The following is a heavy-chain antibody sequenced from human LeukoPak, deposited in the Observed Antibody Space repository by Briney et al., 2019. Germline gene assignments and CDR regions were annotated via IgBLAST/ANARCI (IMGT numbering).Heavy chain of an antibody. J-gene: IGHJ4*02. V-gene: IGHV3-11*04. Sequence: GGSLRLSCAASGFTFSDSYMSWIRQVPGKGLEWVSSISSGSTYIYNADSVQGRFTISRDNAKNSLFLLVNSLRAEDTAVYYCARDGQGLHYWGQGALVTVSS. CDR1: GFTFSDSY. CDR3: ARDGQGLHY. CDR2: ISSGSTYI. D-gene: IGHD4-11*01.